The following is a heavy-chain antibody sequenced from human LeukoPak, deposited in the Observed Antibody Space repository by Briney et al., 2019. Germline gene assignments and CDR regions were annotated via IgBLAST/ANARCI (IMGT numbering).Heavy chain of an antibody. Sequence: GGSLRLSCAASGFTFSSYWMSWVRQAPGKGLEWVANIKQDGSGKYYVDSVKGRFTISRDNAKNSLYLQLNSLRAEDTAVYYCASDIVATIFSYWGQGTLVTVSS. CDR3: ASDIVATIFSY. V-gene: IGHV3-7*01. CDR1: GFTFSSYW. CDR2: IKQDGSGK. J-gene: IGHJ4*02. D-gene: IGHD5-12*01.